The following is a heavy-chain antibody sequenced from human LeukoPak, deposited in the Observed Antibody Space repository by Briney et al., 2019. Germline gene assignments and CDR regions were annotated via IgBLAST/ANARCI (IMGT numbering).Heavy chain of an antibody. Sequence: GASVKVSCKASGYTFTSYDINWVRQATGQGLEWMGWMNPNSGNTGYAQKFQGRVTITRNTSISTAYMELSSLRSEDTAVYYCARATKSTGYTSGWYPKNWFDPWGQGTLVTVSS. CDR2: MNPNSGNT. J-gene: IGHJ5*02. D-gene: IGHD6-19*01. CDR3: ARATKSTGYTSGWYPKNWFDP. CDR1: GYTFTSYD. V-gene: IGHV1-8*03.